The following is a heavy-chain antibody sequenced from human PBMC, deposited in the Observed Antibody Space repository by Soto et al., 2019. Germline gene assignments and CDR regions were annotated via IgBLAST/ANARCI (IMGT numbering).Heavy chain of an antibody. CDR2: ISDDGSNK. J-gene: IGHJ4*02. D-gene: IGHD6-13*01. CDR3: ARDRIYSSSWYDY. V-gene: IGHV3-30-3*01. CDR1: GFTFSSYA. Sequence: QVQLVESGGGVVQPGRSLRLSCAASGFTFSSYAMHWFRQAPGKGLEWVAVISDDGSNKYYSDSVKGRFTISRDNSKNTLYVQMNSLRAEDTAVYYWARDRIYSSSWYDYWGQGTLVTVSS.